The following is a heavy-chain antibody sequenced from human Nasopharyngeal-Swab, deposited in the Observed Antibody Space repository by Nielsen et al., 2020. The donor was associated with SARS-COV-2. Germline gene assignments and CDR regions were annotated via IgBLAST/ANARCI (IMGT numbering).Heavy chain of an antibody. Sequence: GESLKISCAASGFTFDDYAMHWVRQAPRKGLEWVSLISGDGGSTCYADSVKGRFTISRDNSKNSLYLQMNSLRTEDTALYYCAKDIYYDILTGYSYYYYGMDVWGQGTTVTVSS. CDR3: AKDIYYDILTGYSYYYYGMDV. D-gene: IGHD3-9*01. CDR1: GFTFDDYA. J-gene: IGHJ6*02. V-gene: IGHV3-43*02. CDR2: ISGDGGST.